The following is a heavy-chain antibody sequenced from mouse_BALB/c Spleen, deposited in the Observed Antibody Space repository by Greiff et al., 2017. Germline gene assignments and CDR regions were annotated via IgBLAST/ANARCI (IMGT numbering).Heavy chain of an antibody. Sequence: QVQLKQPGAELVRPGASVKLSCKASGYTFTSYWMHWVKQRPGQGLEWIGYINPSTGYTEYNEKFKGKATLTSDKSSSTAYMELSSLTSEDSAVYYCARWLRRDYWGQGTTLTVSS. V-gene: IGHV1-7*01. CDR1: GYTFTSYW. D-gene: IGHD1-2*01. CDR2: INPSTGYT. CDR3: ARWLRRDY. J-gene: IGHJ2*01.